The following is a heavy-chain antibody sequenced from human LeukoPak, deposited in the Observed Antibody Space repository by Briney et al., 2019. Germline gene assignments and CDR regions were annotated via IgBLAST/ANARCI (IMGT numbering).Heavy chain of an antibody. J-gene: IGHJ3*02. CDR3: ARDHVRFIRRRNNVFDI. CDR1: GGSISSSSYY. CDR2: MYYSGNI. Sequence: PSETLSLTCTVSGGSISSSSYYWGWIRQPPGKGLEWIGSMYYSGNIYYNPSLKSRVTISVDTSKNQLPLKLSSVTAADTAVYYCARDHVRFIRRRNNVFDIWGQGTMVTVSS. V-gene: IGHV4-39*06. D-gene: IGHD1-14*01.